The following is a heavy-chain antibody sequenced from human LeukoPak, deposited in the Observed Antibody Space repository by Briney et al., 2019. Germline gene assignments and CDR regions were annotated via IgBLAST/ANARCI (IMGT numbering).Heavy chain of an antibody. CDR3: ARDRHSRTTDY. D-gene: IGHD1-7*01. Sequence: GGSLRLSCAASGFTFSSYWMSWVRQAPGKGLEWVANIKQDGSEKYYVDSVKGRFTISRDNAQNSLYLQMNSLRAEDTAVYYCARDRHSRTTDYWGQGTLVTVSS. J-gene: IGHJ4*02. CDR1: GFTFSSYW. V-gene: IGHV3-7*01. CDR2: IKQDGSEK.